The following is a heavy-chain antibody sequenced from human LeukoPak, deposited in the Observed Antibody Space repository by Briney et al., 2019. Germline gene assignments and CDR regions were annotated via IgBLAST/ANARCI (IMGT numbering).Heavy chain of an antibody. CDR1: GFTFSSYA. CDR2: ISYDGSNK. D-gene: IGHD5-12*01. J-gene: IGHJ4*02. Sequence: GGSLRLSCAASGFTFSSYAMHWVRQAPGKGLEWVAVISYDGSNKYYADSVKGRFTISRDNSKNTLYLQMNSLRAEDTAVYYCATTKSSAYNYAGYSGYYFDFWGQGTLVTVSS. CDR3: ATTKSSAYNYAGYSGYYFDF. V-gene: IGHV3-30*04.